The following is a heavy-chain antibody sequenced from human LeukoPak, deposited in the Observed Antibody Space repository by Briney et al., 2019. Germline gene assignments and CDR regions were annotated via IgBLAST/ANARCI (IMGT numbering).Heavy chain of an antibody. Sequence: GGSLRLSCAASGFTFSSYAMSWVRQAPGKGLEWVSAISGSGGSTYYADSVKGRFTISRDNSKNTLYLQMNSLRAEDTAVYYCAKDGASAKLGRRCFDLWGRGTLVTVSS. CDR2: ISGSGGST. CDR3: AKDGASAKLGRRCFDL. J-gene: IGHJ2*01. V-gene: IGHV3-23*01. D-gene: IGHD1-26*01. CDR1: GFTFSSYA.